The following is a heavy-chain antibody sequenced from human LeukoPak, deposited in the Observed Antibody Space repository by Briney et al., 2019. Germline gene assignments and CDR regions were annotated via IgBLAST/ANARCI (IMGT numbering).Heavy chain of an antibody. CDR2: ISGSGGST. D-gene: IGHD6-13*01. CDR3: ARDFGSSWFGPIDF. V-gene: IGHV3-23*01. Sequence: GGSLRLSCAASGFTFSSYAMSWVHQAPGKGLEWVSAISGSGGSTYYADSVKGRFTISRDNSKNTLYLQMDSLRAEDTAVYYCARDFGSSWFGPIDFWGQGTLVTVSS. J-gene: IGHJ4*02. CDR1: GFTFSSYA.